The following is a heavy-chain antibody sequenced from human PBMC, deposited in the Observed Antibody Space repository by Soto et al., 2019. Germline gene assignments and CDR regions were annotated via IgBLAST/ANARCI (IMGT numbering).Heavy chain of an antibody. J-gene: IGHJ5*02. Sequence: EVQLVQSGAEVKKPGESLRISCKGSGYSFTSYWISWVCQMPGKGLEWMGRIDPSDSYTNYSPSFQGHVTISADKSISTAYLQWSSLKASDTAMYYCARRHSSSSAFDPWGQGTLVTVSS. CDR2: IDPSDSYT. CDR3: ARRHSSSSAFDP. CDR1: GYSFTSYW. D-gene: IGHD6-13*01. V-gene: IGHV5-10-1*01.